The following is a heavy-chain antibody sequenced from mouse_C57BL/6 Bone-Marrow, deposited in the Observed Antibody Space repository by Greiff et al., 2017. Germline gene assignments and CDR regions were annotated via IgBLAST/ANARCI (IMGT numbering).Heavy chain of an antibody. Sequence: QVQLQQSGAELVMPGASVKLSCKASGYTFTSYWMHWVKQRPGQGLEWIGEIDPSDSYTNYNQKFKGKSTLTVDKSSSTAYMQLSSLTSEDSAVYCCARENYGSSYLWYFDVWGTGTTVTVSS. D-gene: IGHD1-1*01. J-gene: IGHJ1*03. V-gene: IGHV1-69*01. CDR2: IDPSDSYT. CDR3: ARENYGSSYLWYFDV. CDR1: GYTFTSYW.